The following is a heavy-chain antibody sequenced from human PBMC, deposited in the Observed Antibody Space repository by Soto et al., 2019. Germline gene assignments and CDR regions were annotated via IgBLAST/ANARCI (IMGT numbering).Heavy chain of an antibody. D-gene: IGHD3-16*01. CDR3: ARGFEGAEQGNLNWFDT. Sequence: GGSLRLSCAASGFTFSSYAMHWVRQAPGKGLEWAAVISYDGSNKYYADSVKGRFTISRDNSKNTLYLQMNSLRAEDTAVYYCARGFEGAEQGNLNWFDTWGQGTLVTVSS. CDR2: ISYDGSNK. CDR1: GFTFSSYA. V-gene: IGHV3-30-3*01. J-gene: IGHJ5*02.